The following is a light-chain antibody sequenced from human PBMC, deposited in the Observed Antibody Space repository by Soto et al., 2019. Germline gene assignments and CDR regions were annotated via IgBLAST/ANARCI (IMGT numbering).Light chain of an antibody. V-gene: IGKV3-20*01. CDR3: QQYGGSPQT. Sequence: EIVLTQSPGTLSLSPGERVTLSCRASQSVSSSYLAWYQQKPGQAPRLLIYGASRRATGIPDRFSGSGSGTDFTLTISRLEPEDVAVSFCQQYGGSPQTFGQGTKLEIK. J-gene: IGKJ2*01. CDR2: GAS. CDR1: QSVSSSY.